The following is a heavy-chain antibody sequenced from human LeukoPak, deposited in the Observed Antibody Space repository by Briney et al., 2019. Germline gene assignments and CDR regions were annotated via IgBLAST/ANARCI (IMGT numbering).Heavy chain of an antibody. CDR2: INDSGGST. CDR3: ASYDYVWGRYRLAQSDY. J-gene: IGHJ4*02. D-gene: IGHD3-16*02. V-gene: IGHV3-23*01. Sequence: GGSLRLSCAASGFTFSSYWMSWVRQLPGKGLEWLSYINDSGGSTYYADSVKGRFVISRDNSKNSLYLQINSLRAEDTAIYYCASYDYVWGRYRLAQSDYWGQGTLVTVSS. CDR1: GFTFSSYW.